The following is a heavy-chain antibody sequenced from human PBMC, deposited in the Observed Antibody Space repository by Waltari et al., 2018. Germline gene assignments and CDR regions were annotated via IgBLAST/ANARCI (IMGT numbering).Heavy chain of an antibody. V-gene: IGHV1-3*01. CDR3: ARDPLLWFGELSYFDY. CDR2: INAGNGNT. J-gene: IGHJ4*02. D-gene: IGHD3-10*01. CDR1: GYTFTSYA. Sequence: QVQLVQSGAEVKKPGASVKVSCKASGYTFTSYAMHWVRQAPGQRLEWMGWINAGNGNTKYSQKFQGRVTITRDTSASTAYMELSSLRSEDTAVYYCARDPLLWFGELSYFDYWGQGTLVTVSS.